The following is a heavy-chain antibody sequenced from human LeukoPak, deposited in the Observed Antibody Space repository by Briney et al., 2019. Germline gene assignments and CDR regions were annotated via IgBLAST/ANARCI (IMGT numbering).Heavy chain of an antibody. V-gene: IGHV3-23*01. J-gene: IGHJ4*02. CDR2: ISGSGGST. Sequence: GGSLRLSCAASGFTFSNAWMSWVRQAPGKGLEWVSAISGSGGSTYYADSVKGRFTISRDNSKNTLYLQMNSLRAEDTAVYYCAKDKPIWRIAVAGHFDYWGQGTLVTASS. CDR1: GFTFSNAW. CDR3: AKDKPIWRIAVAGHFDY. D-gene: IGHD6-19*01.